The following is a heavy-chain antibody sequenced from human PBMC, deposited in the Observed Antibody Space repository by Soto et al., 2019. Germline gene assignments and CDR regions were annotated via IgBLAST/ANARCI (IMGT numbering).Heavy chain of an antibody. D-gene: IGHD3-9*01. CDR3: ARSAPFDIYAITPVEF. CDR2: IIPIFGTA. CDR1: GGTFSSYA. Sequence: ASVKVSCKASGGTFSSYAISWVRQAPGQGLEWMGGIIPIFGTANYAQKLQGRVTMTTKTSASTAYMELRSLRSDDTAVYYCARSAPFDIYAITPVEFWGQGTLVTVS. J-gene: IGHJ4*02. V-gene: IGHV1-69*05.